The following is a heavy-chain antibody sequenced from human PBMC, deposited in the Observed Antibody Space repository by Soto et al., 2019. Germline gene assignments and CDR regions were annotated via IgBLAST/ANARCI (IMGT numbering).Heavy chain of an antibody. CDR3: ARAGSGWYRPAYFDY. Sequence: PWGSLRLSCAASGFTFISYSINFFRHSAFKWLEWVSYISSSGSTIYYADSVKGRFTISRDNAKNTLYLQMNSLRDEDTAVYYCARAGSGWYRPAYFDYWGQGTLVTVSS. D-gene: IGHD6-19*01. CDR2: ISSSGSTI. CDR1: GFTFISYS. J-gene: IGHJ4*02. V-gene: IGHV3-48*02.